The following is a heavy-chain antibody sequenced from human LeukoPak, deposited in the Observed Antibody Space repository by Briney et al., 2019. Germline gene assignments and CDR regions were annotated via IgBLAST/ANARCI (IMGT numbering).Heavy chain of an antibody. CDR1: GYTFNSYG. CDR3: ARGLDAAAGLANFDY. Sequence: ASVKVSCQTSGYTFNSYGINWVRQAPGQGLEWMGWINVYNGEREYNQNVRDRLTMTTDTSTSTAHMELRSLTSDDTAVYYCARGLDAAAGLANFDYWGQGTLVTVSS. D-gene: IGHD6-25*01. J-gene: IGHJ4*02. CDR2: INVYNGER. V-gene: IGHV1-18*01.